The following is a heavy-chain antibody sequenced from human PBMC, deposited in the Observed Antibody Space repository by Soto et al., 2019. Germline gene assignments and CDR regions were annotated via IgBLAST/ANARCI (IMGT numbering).Heavy chain of an antibody. CDR2: ITTSGST. V-gene: IGHV3-11*06. Sequence: GGSLRLSCSASGFAFSDYYMSWIRQAPGKGLEWISYITTSGSTKYADSVKGRFTISRDNAKNSLFLQMKSLRADDTAVYYCARAGGGHSGYWGQGTLVTV. CDR3: ARAGGGHSGY. CDR1: GFAFSDYY. D-gene: IGHD2-21*02. J-gene: IGHJ4*02.